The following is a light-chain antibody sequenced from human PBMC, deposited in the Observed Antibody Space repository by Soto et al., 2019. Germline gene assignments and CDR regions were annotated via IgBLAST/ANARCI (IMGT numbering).Light chain of an antibody. CDR1: SSNLGSNT. J-gene: IGLJ2*01. CDR2: SNN. CDR3: AAWDDSLNGVV. Sequence: QSVLTQPPSASGTPGQRVTISCSGSSSNLGSNTVNWYQQLPGTAPKLLIYSNNQRPSGVPDRFSGSKYGTSASLAISGLQSEDEADYYCAAWDDSLNGVVFGGGAKLTVL. V-gene: IGLV1-44*01.